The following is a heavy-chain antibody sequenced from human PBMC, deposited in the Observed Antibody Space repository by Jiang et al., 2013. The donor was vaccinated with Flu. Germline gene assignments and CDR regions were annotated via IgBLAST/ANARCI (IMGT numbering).Heavy chain of an antibody. V-gene: IGHV1-18*01. CDR3: ARDGGLDPYYYYGMDV. J-gene: IGHJ6*04. Sequence: SVKVSCKASGYTFTSYGISWVRQAPGQGLEWMGWISAYNGNTNYAQKLQGRVTMTTDTSTSTAYMELRSLRSDDTAVYYCARDGGLDPYYYYGMDVWGKGTTVTVSS. CDR2: ISAYNGNT. CDR1: GYTFTSYG. D-gene: IGHD3-3*01.